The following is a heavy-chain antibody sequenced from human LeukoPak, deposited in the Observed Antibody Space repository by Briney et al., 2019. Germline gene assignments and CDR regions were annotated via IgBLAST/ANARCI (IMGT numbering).Heavy chain of an antibody. CDR1: GGSISSYY. Sequence: ASETLSLTCTVSGGSISSYYWSWIRQPPGKGLEWIGIIYYSGSTYYNPSLKSRVTISVDTSKNQFSLKLSSVTAADTAVYYCATSSYDSSGYYYPNLDAFDIWGQGTMVTVSS. V-gene: IGHV4-59*04. J-gene: IGHJ3*02. CDR3: ATSSYDSSGYYYPNLDAFDI. CDR2: IYYSGST. D-gene: IGHD3-22*01.